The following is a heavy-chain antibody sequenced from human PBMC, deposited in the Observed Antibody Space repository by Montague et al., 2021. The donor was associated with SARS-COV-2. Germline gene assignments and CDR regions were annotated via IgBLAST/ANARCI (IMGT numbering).Heavy chain of an antibody. CDR3: ARTHYYGSGSYYTYYFDY. CDR2: IDWDDDK. Sequence: PALVKPTQTLTLTCTFSGFSLSTSGMCVSWIRQPPGKALEWLALIDWDDDKYYSTSLKTRLTISKDTSKNQVVLTMTNMDSVDTATYYCARTHYYGSGSYYTYYFDYWGQGTLVTVSS. V-gene: IGHV2-70*01. D-gene: IGHD3-10*01. J-gene: IGHJ4*02. CDR1: GFSLSTSGMC.